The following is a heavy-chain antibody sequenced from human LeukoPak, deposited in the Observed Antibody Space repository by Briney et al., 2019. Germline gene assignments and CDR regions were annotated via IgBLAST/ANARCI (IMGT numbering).Heavy chain of an antibody. D-gene: IGHD3-10*01. J-gene: IGHJ4*01. CDR3: EGSGSYYXXDY. CDR1: GGTFSSYA. V-gene: IGHV1-69*13. Sequence: SVKVSCKASGGTFSSYAISWVRQAPGQGLEWMGGIIPIFGTANYAQKFQGRVTITADESTSTAYMELSSLRSEDTAVYYCEGSGSYYXXDYXXXGTLVTVSX. CDR2: IIPIFGTA.